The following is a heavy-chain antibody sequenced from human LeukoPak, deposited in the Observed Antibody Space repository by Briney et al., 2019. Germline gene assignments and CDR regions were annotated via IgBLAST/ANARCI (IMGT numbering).Heavy chain of an antibody. D-gene: IGHD3-10*01. CDR3: ARGRYYYGSGSYRPSYGMYV. CDR2: IYYSGST. V-gene: IGHV4-59*01. Sequence: PSETLSLTCTVSGGSISSYYWSWIRQPPGKGLEWIGYIYYSGSTNYNPSLKSRVTISVDTSKNQFSLKLSSVTAADTAVYYCARGRYYYGSGSYRPSYGMYVWGQGTTVTVSS. J-gene: IGHJ6*02. CDR1: GGSISSYY.